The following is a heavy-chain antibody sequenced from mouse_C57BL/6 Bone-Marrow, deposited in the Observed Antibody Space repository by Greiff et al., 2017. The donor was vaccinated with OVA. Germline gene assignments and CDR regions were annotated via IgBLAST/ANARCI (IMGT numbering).Heavy chain of an antibody. Sequence: VKLQESGPGLVAPSQSLSITCTVSGFSLTSYAISWVRQPPGKGLEWLGVIWTGGGTNYNSALKSRLSISKDNSKSQVFLKMNSLQTDDTARYYCARTGPDYGSSWYYFDYWGQGTTLTVSS. V-gene: IGHV2-9-1*01. CDR3: ARTGPDYGSSWYYFDY. J-gene: IGHJ2*01. CDR2: IWTGGGT. D-gene: IGHD1-1*01. CDR1: GFSLTSYA.